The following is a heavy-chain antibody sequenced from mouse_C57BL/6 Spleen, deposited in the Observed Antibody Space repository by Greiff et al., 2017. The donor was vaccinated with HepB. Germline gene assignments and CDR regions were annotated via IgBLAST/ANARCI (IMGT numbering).Heavy chain of an antibody. CDR1: GYAFTNYL. J-gene: IGHJ3*01. Sequence: QVQLQQSGAELVRPGTSVKVSCKASGYAFTNYLIEWVKQRPGQGLEWIGVINPGSGGTNYNEKFKGKATLTADKSSSTAYMQLSSLTSEDSAVYFCARGMGPFAYWGQGTLVTVSA. CDR3: ARGMGPFAY. CDR2: INPGSGGT. D-gene: IGHD2-10*02. V-gene: IGHV1-54*01.